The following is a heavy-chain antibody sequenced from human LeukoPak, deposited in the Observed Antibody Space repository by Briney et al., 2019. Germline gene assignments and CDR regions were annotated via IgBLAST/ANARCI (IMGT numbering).Heavy chain of an antibody. Sequence: SETLSLTCTVSGGSLSSTNNYWGWIRQPPGEGLEWIGSLSYNGGTYYNPSLESRVTISVDTSRNQYSLKLISVTAADTALYYCARQRSPCSGGACYFDYWGQGTLVTVSS. J-gene: IGHJ4*02. CDR1: GGSLSSTNNY. CDR3: ARQRSPCSGGACYFDY. D-gene: IGHD2-15*01. CDR2: LSYNGGT. V-gene: IGHV4-39*01.